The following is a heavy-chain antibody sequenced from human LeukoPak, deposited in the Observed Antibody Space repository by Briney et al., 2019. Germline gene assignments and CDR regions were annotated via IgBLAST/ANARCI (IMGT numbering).Heavy chain of an antibody. D-gene: IGHD3-10*01. CDR2: ISGGGGST. CDR3: AKAMVRGVITPCFDY. V-gene: IGHV3-23*01. J-gene: IGHJ4*02. CDR1: GFTFSSYA. Sequence: PGGSLRLSCAASGFTFSSYAMSWVRQAPGKGLEWVSAISGGGGSTYYADSVKGRFTISRENSKNTRYLQMNSLRAEDTAVYYCAKAMVRGVITPCFDYWGQGTLVTVSS.